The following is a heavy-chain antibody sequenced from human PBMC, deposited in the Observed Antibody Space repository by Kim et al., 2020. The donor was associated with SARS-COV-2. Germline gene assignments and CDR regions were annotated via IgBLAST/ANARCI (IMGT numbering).Heavy chain of an antibody. D-gene: IGHD6-13*01. V-gene: IGHV3-9*01. CDR3: ARTYSSSWYYYYGMDV. J-gene: IGHJ6*02. CDR1: GFTFNDYA. CDR2: ISWKSNSI. Sequence: GGSLRLSCVASGFTFNDYAMHWVRQAPGKGLEWVSGISWKSNSIGYADSVKGRFTISRDNAKNSLFLQMNSLRAEDTALYYCARTYSSSWYYYYGMDVWGQGTTVTVSS.